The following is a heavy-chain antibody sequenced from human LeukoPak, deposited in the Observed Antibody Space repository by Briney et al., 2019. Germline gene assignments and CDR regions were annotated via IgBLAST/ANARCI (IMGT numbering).Heavy chain of an antibody. Sequence: PGGSLRLSCAASGFTFSSYAMHWVRQAPGKGLEWVAFIRYDGSNKYYADSVKGRFTISRDNSKNTLYLQMNSLRAEDTAVYYCAITYIVVVPAATDFDYWGQGTLVTVSS. D-gene: IGHD2-2*01. CDR1: GFTFSSYA. CDR3: AITYIVVVPAATDFDY. J-gene: IGHJ4*02. CDR2: IRYDGSNK. V-gene: IGHV3-30*02.